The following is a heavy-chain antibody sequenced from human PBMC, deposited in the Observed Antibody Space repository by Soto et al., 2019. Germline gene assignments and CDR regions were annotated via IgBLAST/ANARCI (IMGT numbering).Heavy chain of an antibody. J-gene: IGHJ4*02. Sequence: HPGGSLRLSCEASGFTLSTFWMSWVRQAPGKGLEWVASIKEDGSEKIYVDSVKGRFSISRDGAKNSLHLQMNNLRAEDAAIYYCASYRTLGCWGQGTPVTVS. CDR2: IKEDGSEK. CDR1: GFTLSTFW. CDR3: ASYRTLGC. D-gene: IGHD1-26*01. V-gene: IGHV3-7*03.